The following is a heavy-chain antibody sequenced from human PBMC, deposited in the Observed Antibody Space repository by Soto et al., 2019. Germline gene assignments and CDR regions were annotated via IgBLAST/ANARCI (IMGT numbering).Heavy chain of an antibody. J-gene: IGHJ3*02. Sequence: QVQLQESGPGLVKPSDTLSLTCAVSGYSITNVNWWPWIRQPPGKGLEWIGYIFHSGTTHYNPSLKRRVTMSVDKSENQFSLKVDSLTAEDTAVYYCARSPYADALDIWGQGTMVTVSS. CDR3: ARSPYADALDI. D-gene: IGHD2-2*01. CDR1: GYSITNVNW. CDR2: IFHSGTT. V-gene: IGHV4-28*01.